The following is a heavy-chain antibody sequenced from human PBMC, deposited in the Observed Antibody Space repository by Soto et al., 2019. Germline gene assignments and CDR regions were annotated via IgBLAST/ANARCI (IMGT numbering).Heavy chain of an antibody. Sequence: PGGSLRLSCAASGFTFSSYAMHWVRQAPGKGLEWVAVISYDGSNKYYADSVKGRFTISRDNSKNTLYLQMNSLRAEDTAVYYCARDSFTPGSGSYYNDLDYYGMDVWGQGTTVTVSS. CDR3: ARDSFTPGSGSYYNDLDYYGMDV. V-gene: IGHV3-30-3*01. J-gene: IGHJ6*02. D-gene: IGHD3-10*01. CDR2: ISYDGSNK. CDR1: GFTFSSYA.